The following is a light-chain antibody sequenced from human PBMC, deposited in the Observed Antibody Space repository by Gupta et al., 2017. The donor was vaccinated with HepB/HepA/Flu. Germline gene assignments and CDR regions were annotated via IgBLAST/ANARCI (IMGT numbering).Light chain of an antibody. CDR1: HLGVKY. CDR2: QDS. V-gene: IGLV3-1*01. CDR3: QAWDSRTDVV. Sequence: SYELTQPPSVSASLGHTATITCSADHLGVKYACWYQQKPGQSPVLVIYQDSNRPSGVPERFYGSNSENTATLTSSGTQAMDEADDYCQAWDSRTDVVFGGGTKLTVL. J-gene: IGLJ2*01.